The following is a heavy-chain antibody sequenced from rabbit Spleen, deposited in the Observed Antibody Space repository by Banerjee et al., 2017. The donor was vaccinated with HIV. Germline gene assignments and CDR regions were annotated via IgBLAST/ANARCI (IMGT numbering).Heavy chain of an antibody. D-gene: IGHD3-1*01. V-gene: IGHV1S47*01. CDR3: VRDTWNFNL. Sequence: QLVESGGGLVQPGGSLKLSCKASGFDFSVYGLSWVRQAPGKGLEWIGYIDPVFGSTYYASWVNGRFTISRHNAQNTLYLQLNSLTAADTATYFCVRDTWNFNLWGPGTLVTVS. J-gene: IGHJ4*01. CDR2: IDPVFGST. CDR1: GFDFSVYG.